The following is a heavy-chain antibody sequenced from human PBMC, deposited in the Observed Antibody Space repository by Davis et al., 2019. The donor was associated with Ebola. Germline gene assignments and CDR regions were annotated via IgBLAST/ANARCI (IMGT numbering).Heavy chain of an antibody. D-gene: IGHD3-3*01. Sequence: SETLSLTCTVSGGSISSGGYYWSWIRQHPGKGLEWIGYIYYSGSTNYNPSLKSRVTISVDTSKNQFSLKLSSVTAADTAVYYCARVYYDFWSGYDSGNWFDPWGQGTLVTVSS. CDR1: GGSISSGGYY. V-gene: IGHV4-61*08. J-gene: IGHJ5*02. CDR2: IYYSGST. CDR3: ARVYYDFWSGYDSGNWFDP.